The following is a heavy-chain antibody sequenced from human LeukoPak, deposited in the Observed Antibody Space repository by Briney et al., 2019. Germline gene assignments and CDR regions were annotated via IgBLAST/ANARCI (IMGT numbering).Heavy chain of an antibody. CDR2: IKDFGSEK. CDR1: GFTFSNYW. V-gene: IGHV3-7*01. J-gene: IGHJ4*02. CDR3: VRTRVVVTAYFDY. Sequence: GGSLRLSCAASGFTFSNYWMSWVRQAPGKGLEWVANIKDFGSEKYYVDSVKGRFTISRDNAKNSLYLQMNSLRAEDTALYYCVRTRVVVTAYFDYWGQGTLVTVSS. D-gene: IGHD2-21*02.